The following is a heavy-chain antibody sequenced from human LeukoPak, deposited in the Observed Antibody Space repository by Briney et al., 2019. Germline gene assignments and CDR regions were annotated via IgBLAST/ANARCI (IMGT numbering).Heavy chain of an antibody. CDR3: ARDPYYYDSSAY. D-gene: IGHD3-22*01. J-gene: IGHJ4*02. Sequence: SETLSLTCAVYGGSFSGYYWCWIRQPPGKGLEWIGEINHSGSTNYNPSLKSRVTISVDTSKNQFSLKLSSVTAADTAVYYCARDPYYYDSSAYWGQGTLVTVSS. CDR1: GGSFSGYY. CDR2: INHSGST. V-gene: IGHV4-34*01.